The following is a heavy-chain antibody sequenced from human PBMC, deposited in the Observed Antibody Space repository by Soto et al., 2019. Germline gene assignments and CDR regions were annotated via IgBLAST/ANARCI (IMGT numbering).Heavy chain of an antibody. Sequence: ASETLSLTCTVSGGSISSYYWSWIRQPPGKGLEWIGYIYYSGSTNYNPSLKSRVTISVDTSKNQFSLKLSSVTAADTAVYYCARLKGYDFWSGSGPYYYGMDVWGQGTTVTVSS. CDR3: ARLKGYDFWSGSGPYYYGMDV. CDR2: IYYSGST. CDR1: GGSISSYY. V-gene: IGHV4-59*01. D-gene: IGHD3-3*01. J-gene: IGHJ6*02.